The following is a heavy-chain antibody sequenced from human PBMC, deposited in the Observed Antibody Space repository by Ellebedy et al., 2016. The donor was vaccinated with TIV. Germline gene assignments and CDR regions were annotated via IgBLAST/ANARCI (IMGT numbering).Heavy chain of an antibody. CDR2: IIPIFGTA. J-gene: IGHJ4*02. CDR3: SRVKSYCSTASCLYFDY. CDR1: GCTFSNYA. Sequence: AASVKVSCKASGCTFSNYAISWVRQAPGQGLEWMGGIIPIFGTATFAQNFQGRVTLTADESTSTAYMELSSLKSEDTAGDYCSRVKSYCSTASCLYFDYWGQGTLVTVSS. D-gene: IGHD2-2*01. V-gene: IGHV1-69*13.